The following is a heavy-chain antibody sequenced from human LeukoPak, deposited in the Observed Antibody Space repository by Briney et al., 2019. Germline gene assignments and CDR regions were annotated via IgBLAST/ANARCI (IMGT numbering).Heavy chain of an antibody. J-gene: IGHJ6*02. Sequence: GGSLRPSCAASGFTFSTYSMNWVRQAPGKGLEWVSSISTSSRYIYYADSVKGRFTVSRDNAKNSLYLQMNGLRAEDTAVYYCARHEPVITPSSYYYGMDVWGPGTTVIVSS. CDR3: ARHEPVITPSSYYYGMDV. D-gene: IGHD4-23*01. V-gene: IGHV3-21*01. CDR1: GFTFSTYS. CDR2: ISTSSRYI.